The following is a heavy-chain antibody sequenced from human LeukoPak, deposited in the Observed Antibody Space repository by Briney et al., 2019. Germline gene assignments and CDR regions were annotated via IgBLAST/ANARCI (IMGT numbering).Heavy chain of an antibody. CDR3: ARGRKQRYCSSTSCPYYFDY. CDR2: MNPNSGNT. V-gene: IGHV1-8*03. Sequence: ASVKVSCKASGYTFTSYDINWVRQATGQGLEWMGWMNPNSGNTGYAQKFQGRVTITRNTSISTAYMELSSLRSEDTAEYYCARGRKQRYCSSTSCPYYFDYWGQGTLVTVPS. D-gene: IGHD2-2*01. J-gene: IGHJ4*02. CDR1: GYTFTSYD.